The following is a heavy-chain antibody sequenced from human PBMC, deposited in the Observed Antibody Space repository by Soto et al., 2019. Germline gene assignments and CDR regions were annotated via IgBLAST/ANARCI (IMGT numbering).Heavy chain of an antibody. CDR3: TGGGNTWGYFNC. CDR1: RFTLSHYY. Sequence: GGSLRLSCAASRFTLSHYYIDWVRHAPEKGLEGVGRSRNKAYSYTTEFAASVKGRFIISRDDSKSSLYLQMNSMKIEDTAVYYCTGGGNTWGYFNCWGQGPLVSVSS. J-gene: IGHJ4*02. V-gene: IGHV3-72*01. D-gene: IGHD2-15*01. CDR2: SRNKAYSYTT.